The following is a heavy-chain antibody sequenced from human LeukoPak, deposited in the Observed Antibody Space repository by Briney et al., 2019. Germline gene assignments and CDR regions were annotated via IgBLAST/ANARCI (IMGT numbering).Heavy chain of an antibody. Sequence: GGSLRLSCAASEFTFRTYGMHWVRQAPGKGLEWVAFIRYDGINKYYADSMKGRFTISRDNSKNTLYLQMNSLRAEDTAVYYCAKDGVPYSSGWYVGYWGQGTLVTVSS. CDR2: IRYDGINK. CDR1: EFTFRTYG. V-gene: IGHV3-30*02. J-gene: IGHJ4*02. CDR3: AKDGVPYSSGWYVGY. D-gene: IGHD6-19*01.